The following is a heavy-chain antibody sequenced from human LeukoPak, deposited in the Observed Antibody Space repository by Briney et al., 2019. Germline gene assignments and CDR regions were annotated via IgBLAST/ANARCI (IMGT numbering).Heavy chain of an antibody. CDR1: GFSFTSYA. Sequence: GGSLRLSCAASGFSFTSYAMHWVRQAPGKGLECVALVSYDGRKKSYADSVKGRFTISRDNSNNTVHLLMDSLRPEDTAVYYCFGGRNWGQGTLVTVSS. D-gene: IGHD3-3*01. V-gene: IGHV3-30*17. CDR3: FGGRN. J-gene: IGHJ4*02. CDR2: VSYDGRKK.